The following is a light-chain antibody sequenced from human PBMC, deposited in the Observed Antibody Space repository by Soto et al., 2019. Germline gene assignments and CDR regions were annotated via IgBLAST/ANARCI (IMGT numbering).Light chain of an antibody. CDR2: GAS. Sequence: ERVMTQSPGTLSVSPGERATLSCRASQSVSSNLAWYQQKPGQAPRLLIYGASTRATGIPARFSGSESGTELTLTISSLQSEDFAVYYCQQYNNWPWTFGQGTKVEIK. V-gene: IGKV3-15*01. J-gene: IGKJ1*01. CDR3: QQYNNWPWT. CDR1: QSVSSN.